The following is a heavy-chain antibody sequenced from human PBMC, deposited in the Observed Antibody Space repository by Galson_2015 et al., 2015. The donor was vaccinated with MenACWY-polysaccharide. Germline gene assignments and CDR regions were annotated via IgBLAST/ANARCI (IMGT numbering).Heavy chain of an antibody. D-gene: IGHD3-10*01. CDR2: IWYDGSKE. V-gene: IGHV3-33*01. CDR3: ARALRGITVDD. J-gene: IGHJ4*02. CDR1: GFNFNNHG. Sequence: SLRLSCAASGFNFNNHGMHLVRQAPGKGLEWVALIWYDGSKEYYAGSVKGRFTISKDNSKNTVYLQMNSLRAEDTAVYYCARALRGITVDDWGQGTLVTVSS.